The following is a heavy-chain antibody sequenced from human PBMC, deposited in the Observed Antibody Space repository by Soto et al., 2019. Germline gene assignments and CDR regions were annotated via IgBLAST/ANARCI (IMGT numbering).Heavy chain of an antibody. CDR3: ATRTKVDGSRPFDY. CDR2: IIPMLGEP. V-gene: IGHV1-69*02. D-gene: IGHD1-1*01. Sequence: QVQLVQSGAEVKKPGSSVKVSCKASGGTFSSDTFTWVRQAPGQGLEWMGRIIPMLGEPNYAQKFLGRVTFTADKSTSTAYMELSSLRSEDTAVYYCATRTKVDGSRPFDYWGQGPLVTVSS. J-gene: IGHJ4*02. CDR1: GGTFSSDT.